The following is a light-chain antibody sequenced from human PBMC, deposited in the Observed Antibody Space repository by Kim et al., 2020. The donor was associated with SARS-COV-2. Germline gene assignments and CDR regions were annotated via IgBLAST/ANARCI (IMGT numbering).Light chain of an antibody. CDR3: QTWGTGIRV. V-gene: IGLV4-69*01. CDR2: INADGTH. CDR1: SGHSSYA. Sequence: QPVLTQSPSASASLGASVKLTCILSSGHSSYAIAWHQQHPYKGPQFLMKINADGTHSKADGIPDRFSGSSSGAERYLIISSLQSEDEADYYCQTWGTGIRVFGGGTKLTVL. J-gene: IGLJ3*02.